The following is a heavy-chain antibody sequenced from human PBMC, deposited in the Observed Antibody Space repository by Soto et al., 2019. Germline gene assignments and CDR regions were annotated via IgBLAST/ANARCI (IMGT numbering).Heavy chain of an antibody. V-gene: IGHV3-7*01. J-gene: IGHJ5*02. CDR1: GFTFSSFW. CDR3: VRDQSVAGPTTLFDP. Sequence: PGGSLRLSCAASGFTFSSFWMTWVRQAPGKGLEWVANIKQDGIEKYYVDSVKGRFTISRDNAKNSLFLQMNSLTAEDTAVYYCVRDQSVAGPTTLFDPWGQGVLVTVSS. D-gene: IGHD6-19*01. CDR2: IKQDGIEK.